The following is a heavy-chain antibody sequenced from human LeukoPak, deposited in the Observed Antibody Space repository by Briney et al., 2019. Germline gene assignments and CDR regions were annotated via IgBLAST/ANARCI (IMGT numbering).Heavy chain of an antibody. CDR2: ISYDGSNK. J-gene: IGHJ4*02. V-gene: IGHV3-30*03. Sequence: GGSLRLSCATSGFTFSDAWMTWVRQAPGKGLEWVAVISYDGSNKYYADSVKGRFTISRDNSKNTLYLQMNSLRAEDTAVYYCVGGDYWGQGTLVTVSS. CDR1: GFTFSDAW. CDR3: VGGDY.